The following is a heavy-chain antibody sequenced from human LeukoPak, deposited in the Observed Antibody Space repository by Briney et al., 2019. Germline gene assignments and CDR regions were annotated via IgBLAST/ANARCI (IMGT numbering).Heavy chain of an antibody. CDR3: ARPSPSGFA. J-gene: IGHJ5*02. Sequence: GGSLRLSCAASKFTFSSYWMNWVRQAPGKGLEWVANIKQDGSEKYYADSVKGRFTISRDNAKNLLFLQMNSLRAEDTAVYYCARPSPSGFAWGQGTLVTVSS. CDR1: KFTFSSYW. CDR2: IKQDGSEK. D-gene: IGHD3-22*01. V-gene: IGHV3-7*01.